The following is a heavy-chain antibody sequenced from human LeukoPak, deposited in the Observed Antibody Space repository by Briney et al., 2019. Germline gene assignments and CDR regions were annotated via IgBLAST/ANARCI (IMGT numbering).Heavy chain of an antibody. D-gene: IGHD1-26*01. CDR1: GFTFGDYA. V-gene: IGHV3-49*04. CDR3: TRDKSRGLKKDY. Sequence: GGSLRLSCTASGFTFGDYAMSWVRQAPGKGLEWVGFIRSKAYGGTTEYAASVKGRFTISRDDSKSIAYLQMNSLKTEDTAVYYCTRDKSRGLKKDYWGQGTLVTVSS. CDR2: IRSKAYGGTT. J-gene: IGHJ4*02.